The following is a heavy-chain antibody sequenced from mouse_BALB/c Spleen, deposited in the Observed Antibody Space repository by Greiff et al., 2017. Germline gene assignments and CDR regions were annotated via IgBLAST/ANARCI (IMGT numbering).Heavy chain of an antibody. CDR2: ISPYNGNT. CDR3: ARGGWYRGRPFDY. CDR1: GYTFTDYY. V-gene: IGHV1S137*01. J-gene: IGHJ2*01. Sequence: VHLQQSGAELVKPGASVKISCTASGYTFTDYYMHWVKQSPEKGLEWIGGISPYNGNTNYNQKFKGKATMTADKSSNTAYLELTSLTSEDSAVYSGARGGWYRGRPFDYWGQGTTVTVSA. D-gene: IGHD2-14*01.